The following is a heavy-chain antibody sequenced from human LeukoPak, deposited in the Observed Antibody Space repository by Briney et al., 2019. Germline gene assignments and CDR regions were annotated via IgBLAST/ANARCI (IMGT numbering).Heavy chain of an antibody. CDR3: ARDQVVPAAMRNYYYYYMDV. V-gene: IGHV4-4*07. CDR2: IYTSGST. D-gene: IGHD2-2*01. CDR1: GGSISSYY. Sequence: SETLSLTCTVSGGSISSYYWSWIRQPAGKGLEWIGRIYTSGSTNYNPSLKSRVTMSVDTSKNQFSLKLSSATAVDTAVYYCARDQVVPAAMRNYYYYYMDVWGKGTTVTVSS. J-gene: IGHJ6*03.